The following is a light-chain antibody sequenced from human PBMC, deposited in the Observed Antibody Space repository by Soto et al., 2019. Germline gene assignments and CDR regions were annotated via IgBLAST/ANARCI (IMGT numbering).Light chain of an antibody. CDR2: AAS. V-gene: IGKV3-20*01. J-gene: IGKJ4*01. CDR3: QQYGSSPLT. CDR1: QGVSSY. Sequence: DILLTQSPATVSLSPGERATLSCRASQGVSSYLAWYQQKPGQAPRLLIYAASTRATGIPDRFSGSGSGTDFTLTISSLQPEDFAVYYCQQYGSSPLTFGEGTKVDIK.